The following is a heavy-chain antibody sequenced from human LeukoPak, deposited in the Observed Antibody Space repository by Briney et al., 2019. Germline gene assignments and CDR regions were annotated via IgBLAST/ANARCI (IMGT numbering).Heavy chain of an antibody. CDR3: ARDPRKYQLLTNWFDP. CDR2: ISYDGSNK. Sequence: PGGSLRLSCAASGFTFSSYAMHWVRQAPGKGLEWVAVISYDGSNKYYADSVKGRFTTSRDNPNNMVYLQMNSLRAEDTAVYYCARDPRKYQLLTNWFDPWGQGTLVTVSS. J-gene: IGHJ5*02. CDR1: GFTFSSYA. V-gene: IGHV3-30-3*01. D-gene: IGHD2-2*01.